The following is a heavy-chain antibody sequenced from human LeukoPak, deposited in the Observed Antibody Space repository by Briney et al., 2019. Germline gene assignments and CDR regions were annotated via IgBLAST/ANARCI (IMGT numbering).Heavy chain of an antibody. CDR3: ARDYYDSSGYYYGGY. V-gene: IGHV3-9*01. CDR1: GFTFDDYA. D-gene: IGHD3-22*01. CDR2: ISWNSGSI. J-gene: IGHJ4*02. Sequence: GGSLRLSCAASGFTFDDYAMHWVRQAPGKGLEWVSGISWNSGSIGYADSVKGRFTISRDNAKNSLYLQMNSLGAEDTAVYFCARDYYDSSGYYYGGYWGQGTLVTVSS.